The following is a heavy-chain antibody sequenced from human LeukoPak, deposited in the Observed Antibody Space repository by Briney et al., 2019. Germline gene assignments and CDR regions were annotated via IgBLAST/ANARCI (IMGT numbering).Heavy chain of an antibody. V-gene: IGHV1-24*01. J-gene: IGHJ4*02. CDR1: GYTLTELS. CDR3: AKAMDCSSTSSPQGNHFDY. CDR2: FDPEDGET. D-gene: IGHD2-2*01. Sequence: ASVKASCKVSGYTLTELSMHWVRQAPGKGLEWMGGFDPEDGETIYAQKFQGRVTMTEDTSTDTAYMELSSLRSEDTAVYYCAKAMDCSSTSSPQGNHFDYWGQGTLVTVSS.